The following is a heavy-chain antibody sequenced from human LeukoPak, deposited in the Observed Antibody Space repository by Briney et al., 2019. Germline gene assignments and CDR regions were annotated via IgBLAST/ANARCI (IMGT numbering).Heavy chain of an antibody. CDR1: GFPFSSYA. D-gene: IGHD2-2*01. CDR2: TSGNGAKT. CDR3: AREMGYCSSTTCYYYGMDV. Sequence: GGSLRLSCAASGFPFSSYAMSWVRQAPGKGLEWVSATSGNGAKTYYADSVKGRFTISRDNAKNSLYLQMNSLRAEDTAVYYCAREMGYCSSTTCYYYGMDVWGQGTTVTVSS. J-gene: IGHJ6*02. V-gene: IGHV3-23*01.